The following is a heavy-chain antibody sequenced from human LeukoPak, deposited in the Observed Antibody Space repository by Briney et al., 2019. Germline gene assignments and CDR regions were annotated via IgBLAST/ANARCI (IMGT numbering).Heavy chain of an antibody. V-gene: IGHV1-46*01. CDR3: AREIVVVVAATRVYYGMDV. Sequence: ASVKVSCKASGYTFTSYYMHWVRQAPGQGLEWMGIINPSGGSTSYAQKFQGRVTKTRDTSTSTVYMELSSLRSEDTAVYYCAREIVVVVAATRVYYGMDVWGQGTTVTVSS. CDR2: INPSGGST. CDR1: GYTFTSYY. D-gene: IGHD2-15*01. J-gene: IGHJ6*02.